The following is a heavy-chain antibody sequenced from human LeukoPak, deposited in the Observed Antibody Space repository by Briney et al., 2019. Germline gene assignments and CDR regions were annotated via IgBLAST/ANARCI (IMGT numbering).Heavy chain of an antibody. J-gene: IGHJ4*02. D-gene: IGHD5-24*01. CDR2: IYSGGNT. Sequence: GGSLRLSCAASRFTVGNNYMSWVRQAPGKGLEWVSVIYSGGNTYYADSVRGRFTISRDNSKNTLYLQMNSRRAEDTAVYYCARCRDGYNYLDDWGQGTLVTVSS. CDR3: ARCRDGYNYLDD. CDR1: RFTVGNNY. V-gene: IGHV3-53*01.